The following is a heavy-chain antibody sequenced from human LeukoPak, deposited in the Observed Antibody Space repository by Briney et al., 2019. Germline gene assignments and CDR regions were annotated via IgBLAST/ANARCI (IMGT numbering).Heavy chain of an antibody. V-gene: IGHV4-30-4*08. CDR2: IYYSGST. CDR1: GGSISSGDYY. D-gene: IGHD1-26*01. Sequence: SQTLSLTCTVSGGSISSGDYYWSWIRQPPGKGLEWIGYIYYSGSTYYTPSLKSRVTISVDTSKNQFSLKLTSVTAADTAVYYCARSGTYTGRYFQHWGQGTLVTVSS. J-gene: IGHJ1*01. CDR3: ARSGTYTGRYFQH.